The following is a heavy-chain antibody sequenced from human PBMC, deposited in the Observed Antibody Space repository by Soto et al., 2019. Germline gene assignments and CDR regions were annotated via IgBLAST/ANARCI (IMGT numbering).Heavy chain of an antibody. Sequence: SETLSLTCTVSGGSISSYYWSWIRQPPGKGLEWIGYIYYSGSTNYNPSLKSRVTISVDTSKNQFSLKLSSVTAADTAVYYCAREDWNDDYFDYWGQGTLVTVSS. J-gene: IGHJ4*02. CDR2: IYYSGST. CDR1: GGSISSYY. D-gene: IGHD1-1*01. V-gene: IGHV4-59*01. CDR3: AREDWNDDYFDY.